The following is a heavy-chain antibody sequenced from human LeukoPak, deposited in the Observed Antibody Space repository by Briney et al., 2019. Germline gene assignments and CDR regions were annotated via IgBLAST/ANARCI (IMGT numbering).Heavy chain of an antibody. Sequence: SVKVSCKASGGTFSSYAISWVRQAPGQGLEWMGRIIPILGIANYAQKYQGRVTITADKSTSTAYMELSSLRSEDTAVYYCASLSSTAIVVVNDAFDIWGQGTMVTVSS. V-gene: IGHV1-69*04. J-gene: IGHJ3*02. CDR2: IIPILGIA. D-gene: IGHD3-22*01. CDR1: GGTFSSYA. CDR3: ASLSSTAIVVVNDAFDI.